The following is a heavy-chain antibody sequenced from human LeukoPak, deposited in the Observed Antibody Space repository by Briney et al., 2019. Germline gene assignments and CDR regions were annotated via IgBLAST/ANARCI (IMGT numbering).Heavy chain of an antibody. Sequence: GGSLRLSCAASGFTFSSYAMSWVRQAPGKGLEWVSYISSSGTTIYYADSVKGRFTISRDNAKNSLYLQMNSLRAEDTAVYYCARNRGYGGYDSDYWGQGTLVTVSS. CDR1: GFTFSSYA. CDR3: ARNRGYGGYDSDY. CDR2: ISSSGTTI. V-gene: IGHV3-48*04. J-gene: IGHJ4*02. D-gene: IGHD5-12*01.